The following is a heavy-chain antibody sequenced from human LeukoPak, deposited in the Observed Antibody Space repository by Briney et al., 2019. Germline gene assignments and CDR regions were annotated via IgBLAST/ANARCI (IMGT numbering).Heavy chain of an antibody. Sequence: KPSETLSLTCTVSGGSISSSSYYWGWIRQPPGKGLEWIGSIYYSGSTYYDPSLKSRVTISVDTSKNQFSLKLSSVIAADTAVYYCARLTIYASGEDSWGQGTLVTVSS. CDR2: IYYSGST. V-gene: IGHV4-39*01. CDR3: ARLTIYASGEDS. J-gene: IGHJ4*02. CDR1: GGSISSSSYY. D-gene: IGHD2/OR15-2a*01.